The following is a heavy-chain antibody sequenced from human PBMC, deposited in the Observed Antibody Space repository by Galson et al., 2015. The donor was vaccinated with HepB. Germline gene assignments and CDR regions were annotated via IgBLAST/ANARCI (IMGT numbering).Heavy chain of an antibody. Sequence: SLRLSCAASGFTFSSYAMSWVRQAPGKGLEWVSAISNSGGSTYYADSVKGRFTISRDNSKNTLYLQMNSLRAEDTAVYYCAKPAPPFYHGSGSHDYRGQGTLVTVSS. V-gene: IGHV3-23*01. CDR2: ISNSGGST. CDR3: AKPAPPFYHGSGSHDY. CDR1: GFTFSSYA. J-gene: IGHJ4*02. D-gene: IGHD3-10*01.